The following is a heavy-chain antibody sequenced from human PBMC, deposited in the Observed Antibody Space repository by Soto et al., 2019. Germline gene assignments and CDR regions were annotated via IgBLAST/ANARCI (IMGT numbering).Heavy chain of an antibody. V-gene: IGHV4-59*01. CDR1: GGSISSYY. CDR3: ARGKRYYGSWSYLLRHDY. CDR2: IYYSGST. D-gene: IGHD3-10*01. Sequence: PSETLSLTCTVSGGSISSYYWSWIRQPPGKGLEWIGYIYYSGSTNYNPSLKSRVTISVDTSKNQFSLKLSSVTAADTAVYYCARGKRYYGSWSYLLRHDYWGQGTLVTVSS. J-gene: IGHJ4*02.